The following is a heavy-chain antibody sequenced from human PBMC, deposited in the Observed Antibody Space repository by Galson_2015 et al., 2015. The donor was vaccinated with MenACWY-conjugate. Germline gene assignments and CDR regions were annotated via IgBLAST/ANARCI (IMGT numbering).Heavy chain of an antibody. CDR3: AYRTHVTSVDF. Sequence: PALVKPPQTLTLPCTFSGLSLSSHAELVGWVRQPPGKAPEWLAFVYWNDDKRYSPSLRSRLTITKDTSRNQVVLTMTNMDPAETSIFYCAYRTHVTSVDFWGQGTLVTVSS. D-gene: IGHD2-21*02. V-gene: IGHV2-5*01. J-gene: IGHJ4*02. CDR2: VYWNDDK. CDR1: GLSLSSHAEL.